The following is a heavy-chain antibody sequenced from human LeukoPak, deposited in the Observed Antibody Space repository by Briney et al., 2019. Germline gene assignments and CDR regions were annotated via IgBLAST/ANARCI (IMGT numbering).Heavy chain of an antibody. Sequence: SETLSLTCSVSGVSIGSDDSNYWAWIRQPPGKGLEWIGSIYYSGSPYNNPSLKSRVTMSVDTSMNQFSLKLSSVTAADTAVYYCVRLLYDRSGYYYFDYWGQGTLVTVSS. CDR3: VRLLYDRSGYYYFDY. D-gene: IGHD3-22*01. J-gene: IGHJ4*02. CDR2: IYYSGSP. CDR1: GVSIGSDDSNY. V-gene: IGHV4-39*01.